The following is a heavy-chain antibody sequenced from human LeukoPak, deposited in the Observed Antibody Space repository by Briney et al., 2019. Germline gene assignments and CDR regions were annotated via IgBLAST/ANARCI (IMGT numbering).Heavy chain of an antibody. CDR2: IYTSGST. J-gene: IGHJ4*02. Sequence: SETLSLACTVSGGSISSYCWSWIRQPAGKGLEWIGRIYTSGSTNYNPSLKSRVTMSVDTSKNQFSLKLSSVTAADTAVYYCARRSFDGDFDYWGQGTLVTVSS. D-gene: IGHD3-16*01. CDR3: ARRSFDGDFDY. CDR1: GGSISSYC. V-gene: IGHV4-4*07.